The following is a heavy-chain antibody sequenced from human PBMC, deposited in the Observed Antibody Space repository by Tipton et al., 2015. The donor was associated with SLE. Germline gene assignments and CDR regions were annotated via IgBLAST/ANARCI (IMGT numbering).Heavy chain of an antibody. Sequence: SLRLSCAASGFTFSDYGMHWVRQAPGKGLEWVSSISSSSSYIYYADSVKGRFTISRDNAKNSLYLQMNSLRAEDTAVYYCARGQYYGSGSYGYFDYWGQGTLVTVSS. D-gene: IGHD3-10*01. CDR3: ARGQYYGSGSYGYFDY. CDR1: GFTFSDYG. V-gene: IGHV3-21*03. CDR2: ISSSSSYI. J-gene: IGHJ4*02.